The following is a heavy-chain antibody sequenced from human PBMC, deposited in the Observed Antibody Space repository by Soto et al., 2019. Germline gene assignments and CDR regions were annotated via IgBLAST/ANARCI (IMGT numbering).Heavy chain of an antibody. V-gene: IGHV1-69*01. J-gene: IGHJ4*02. CDR3: ARDGGRHSGGIDY. Sequence: QVQLVQSGAEVKKPGSSVKVSCQASGGTFSSYSINWVRQAPGQGLEWMGEIIPIFGTANYAQKFQGRGTITADESTSTAYMKLSSLRSQDTAVYYCARDGGRHSGGIDYWGQGTLVTVSS. D-gene: IGHD1-26*01. CDR2: IIPIFGTA. CDR1: GGTFSSYS.